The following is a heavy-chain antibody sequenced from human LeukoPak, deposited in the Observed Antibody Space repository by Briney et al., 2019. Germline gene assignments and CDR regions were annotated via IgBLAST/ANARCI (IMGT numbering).Heavy chain of an antibody. V-gene: IGHV4-39*01. J-gene: IGHJ5*02. CDR3: ASGLSGSYYLLPFDP. Sequence: SETLSLTCTVSGGSISSISYYWGWIRQPPGKGLEWIGSIYYSGSTYYNPSLKSRVTISVDTSKNQFSLKLSSVTAADTAVYYCASGLSGSYYLLPFDPWGQGTLVTVSS. CDR1: GGSISSISYY. D-gene: IGHD1-26*01. CDR2: IYYSGST.